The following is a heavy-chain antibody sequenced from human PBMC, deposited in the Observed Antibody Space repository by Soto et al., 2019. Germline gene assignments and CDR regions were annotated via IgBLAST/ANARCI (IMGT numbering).Heavy chain of an antibody. V-gene: IGHV1-69*13. CDR3: ARGLAGHNRKPATYYDSSWYFDY. D-gene: IGHD3-22*01. CDR2: IIPIFGTA. Sequence: GASVKVSCKASGGTFSSYAISWVRQAPGQGLEWMGGIIPIFGTANYAQKFQGRVTITADESTSTAYMELSSLRSEDTAVYYCARGLAGHNRKPATYYDSSWYFDYWGQGTLVTVSS. J-gene: IGHJ4*02. CDR1: GGTFSSYA.